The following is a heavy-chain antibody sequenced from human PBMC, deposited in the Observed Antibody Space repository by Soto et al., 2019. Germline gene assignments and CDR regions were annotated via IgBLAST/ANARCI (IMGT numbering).Heavy chain of an antibody. V-gene: IGHV1-69*04. CDR2: IIPILGIA. D-gene: IGHD4-17*01. CDR1: GGTFSSYT. J-gene: IGHJ4*02. Sequence: GPSVTVSCKASGGTFSSYTMSWVRQAPGQGLEWMGRIIPILGIANYAQKFQGRVTITADKSTSTAYMELSSLRSEDTAVYYCAREATTVVFDYWGQGTLVTVSS. CDR3: AREATTVVFDY.